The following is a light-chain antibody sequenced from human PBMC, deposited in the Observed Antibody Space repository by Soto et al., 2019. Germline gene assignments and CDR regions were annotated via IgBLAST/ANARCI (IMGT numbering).Light chain of an antibody. V-gene: IGLV1-47*01. CDR2: RNN. CDR1: SSNIGSNY. CDR3: AAWDDSLSVV. Sequence: QSVLTQPPSASGIPGQRVTISCSGSSSNIGSNYVYWYQQLPGTAPKLLIYRNNQRPSGVPDRFSGSKSGTSASLAISGLRSEDEADYYCAAWDDSLSVVFGTGTKVTVL. J-gene: IGLJ1*01.